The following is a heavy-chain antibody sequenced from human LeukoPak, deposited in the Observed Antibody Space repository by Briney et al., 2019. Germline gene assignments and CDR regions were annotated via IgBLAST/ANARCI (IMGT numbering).Heavy chain of an antibody. Sequence: GGSLRLSCAASGFTFSDYYMSWIRQAPGKGLEWVSYISSSGSTIYYADSVKGRFTISRDNAKNSLYLQMNSLRAEVTAVYYCARDSSAVVIAPEYYFDYWGQGTLVTVSS. V-gene: IGHV3-11*01. CDR1: GFTFSDYY. CDR2: ISSSGSTI. J-gene: IGHJ4*02. CDR3: ARDSSAVVIAPEYYFDY. D-gene: IGHD2-21*01.